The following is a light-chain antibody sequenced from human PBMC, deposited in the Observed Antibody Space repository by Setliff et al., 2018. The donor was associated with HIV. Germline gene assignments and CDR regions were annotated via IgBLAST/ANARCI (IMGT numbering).Light chain of an antibody. Sequence: QSVLTQPPSVSGAPGQRVTISCTGSSSNIGTGYDVHWYQQLPGTAPKLLIHDNNNRPSGVPDRFSGSKSGTSASLAITGLQAGDEADYYCQSYDSSLSGFVFGSGTKVTVL. J-gene: IGLJ1*01. CDR2: DNN. CDR1: SSNIGTGYD. CDR3: QSYDSSLSGFV. V-gene: IGLV1-40*01.